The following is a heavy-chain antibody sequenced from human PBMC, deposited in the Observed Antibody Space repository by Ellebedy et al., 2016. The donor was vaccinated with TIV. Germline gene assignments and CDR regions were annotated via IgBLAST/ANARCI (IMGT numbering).Heavy chain of an antibody. Sequence: SVKVSXXASGDTFRSYAISWVRQAPGHGLEWIGGNIPIFGTTDYAQKFQVRATITADESTSTLNIDRLRSEDTALYYCATVMDFGPGSSFDYWGPGTLVTVSS. D-gene: IGHD3/OR15-3a*01. V-gene: IGHV1-69*13. CDR1: GDTFRSYA. CDR3: ATVMDFGPGSSFDY. CDR2: NIPIFGTT. J-gene: IGHJ4*02.